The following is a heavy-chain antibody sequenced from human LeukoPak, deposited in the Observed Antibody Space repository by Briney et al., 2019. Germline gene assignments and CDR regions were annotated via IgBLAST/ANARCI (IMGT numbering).Heavy chain of an antibody. CDR1: GNSISNYA. D-gene: IGHD3-16*01. J-gene: IGHJ6*02. Sequence: ASVKVSFTASGNSISNYAVSWVRQAPGQGFEWMGGIIPIFGTADYAQKFQGRVTITADQSTSTTYMALSSLKSEDTATYYCTTRACHAGGCSSSFYYYYGLHFWGQGTTVSVSS. CDR3: TTRACHAGGCSSSFYYYYGLHF. V-gene: IGHV1-69*13. CDR2: IIPIFGTA.